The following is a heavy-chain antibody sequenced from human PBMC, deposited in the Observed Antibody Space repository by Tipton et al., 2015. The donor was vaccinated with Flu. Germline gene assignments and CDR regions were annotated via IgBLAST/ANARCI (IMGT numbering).Heavy chain of an antibody. Sequence: TLSLTCTVSGASITNYYWTWIRQPPGKPLEWIGYTSYSGNTNFNPSLRSRVTFSMDTSKNQFSLRLSSVTAADTAVYYCARDSGRNYNYGMDVWGQGTTVYVSS. J-gene: IGHJ6*02. CDR1: GASITNYY. V-gene: IGHV4-59*01. CDR2: TSYSGNT. CDR3: ARDSGRNYNYGMDV. D-gene: IGHD2-15*01.